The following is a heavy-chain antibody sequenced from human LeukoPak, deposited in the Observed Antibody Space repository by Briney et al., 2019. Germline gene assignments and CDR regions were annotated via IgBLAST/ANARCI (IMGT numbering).Heavy chain of an antibody. CDR1: GGSIGSYY. CDR3: ARGGYSYGYFDY. V-gene: IGHV4-4*07. J-gene: IGHJ4*02. D-gene: IGHD5-18*01. CDR2: IYTSGST. Sequence: SETLSLTCTVSGGSIGSYYWSWIRQPAGKGLEWIGRIYTSGSTNYNPSLKSRVTMSVDTPKNQFSLKLSSVTAADTAVYYCARGGYSYGYFDYWGQGTLVTVSS.